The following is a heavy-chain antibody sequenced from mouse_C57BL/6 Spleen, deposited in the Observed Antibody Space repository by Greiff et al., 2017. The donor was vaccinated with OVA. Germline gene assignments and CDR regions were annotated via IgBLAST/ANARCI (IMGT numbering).Heavy chain of an antibody. Sequence: QVQLQQPGTELVKPGASVKLSCKASGYTFTSYWMHWVKQRPGQGLEWIGNINPSNGGTNYNEKFKSKATLTVDKSSSTAYMQLSSLTSEDSAVYYCARCLPRTSVVASPPYWYFDVWGTGTTVTVSS. V-gene: IGHV1-53*01. CDR1: GYTFTSYW. D-gene: IGHD1-1*01. CDR3: ARCLPRTSVVASPPYWYFDV. J-gene: IGHJ1*03. CDR2: INPSNGGT.